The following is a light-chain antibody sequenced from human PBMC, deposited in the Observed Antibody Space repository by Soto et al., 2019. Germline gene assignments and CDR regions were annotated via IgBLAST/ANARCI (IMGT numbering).Light chain of an antibody. CDR1: QSVSSS. Sequence: EIVVTQSPATLSVSPGERVTLSCRASQSVSSSLAWYQQRPGQAPRLLIYDTSTRAPGIAARFSGSGSGTEFTLTISRLEPEDFAVYYCQQYGSSGTFGQGTKVDIK. J-gene: IGKJ1*01. V-gene: IGKV3-20*01. CDR2: DTS. CDR3: QQYGSSGT.